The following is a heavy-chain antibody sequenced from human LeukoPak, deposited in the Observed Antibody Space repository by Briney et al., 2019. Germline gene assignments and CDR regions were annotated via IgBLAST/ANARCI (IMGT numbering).Heavy chain of an antibody. V-gene: IGHV1-69*01. Sequence: SVKVSCKASGGTFTSYAISWVRQAPGQGLEWMGGIIPIFGTANYAQKFQGRVTITADESTSTAYMELSSLRSEDTAVYYCATGMTTVTTSDAFDIWGQGTMVTVSS. CDR2: IIPIFGTA. D-gene: IGHD4-17*01. J-gene: IGHJ3*02. CDR3: ATGMTTVTTSDAFDI. CDR1: GGTFTSYA.